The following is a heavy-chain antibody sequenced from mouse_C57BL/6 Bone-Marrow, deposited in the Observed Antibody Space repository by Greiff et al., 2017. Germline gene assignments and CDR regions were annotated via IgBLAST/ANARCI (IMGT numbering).Heavy chain of an antibody. V-gene: IGHV1-53*01. CDR2: INPSNGGT. J-gene: IGHJ4*01. CDR3: ARKRNYGYDWYAMDY. D-gene: IGHD2-2*01. Sequence: VQLQQPGTELVKPGASVKLSCKASGYTFTSYWMHWVKQRPGQGLEWIGNINPSNGGTNYNEKFKSKATLTVDKSSSTAYMQLSSLTSEDSAVYYCARKRNYGYDWYAMDYWGQGTSVTVSS. CDR1: GYTFTSYW.